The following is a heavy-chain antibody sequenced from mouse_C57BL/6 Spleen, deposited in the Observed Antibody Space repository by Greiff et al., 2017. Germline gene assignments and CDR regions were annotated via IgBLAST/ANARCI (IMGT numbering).Heavy chain of an antibody. J-gene: IGHJ1*03. V-gene: IGHV1-72*01. CDR3: ARGVDGSSYFYWYFDV. D-gene: IGHD1-1*01. CDR2: IDPNSGGP. CDR1: GYTFTSYW. Sequence: QVQLQQPGAELVKPGASVTLSCKASGYTFTSYWMHWVTQRPGRGLEWIGGIDPNSGGPKYNAKFKSKATLTVDKPSSTAYLQRSSLTSEDSAVYYCARGVDGSSYFYWYFDVWGTGTTVTVSS.